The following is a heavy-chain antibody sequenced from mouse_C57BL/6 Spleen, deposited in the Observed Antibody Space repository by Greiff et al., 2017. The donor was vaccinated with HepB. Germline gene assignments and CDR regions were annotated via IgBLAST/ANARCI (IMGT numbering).Heavy chain of an antibody. Sequence: QVQLKESGAELVRPGSSVKLSCKASGYTFTSYWMHWVKQRPIQGLEWIGNIDPSDSETHYNQKFKDKATLTVDKSSSTAYMQLSSLTSEDSAVYYCARLDYGSSGDYFDYWGQGTTLTVSS. CDR3: ARLDYGSSGDYFDY. CDR2: IDPSDSET. V-gene: IGHV1-52*01. CDR1: GYTFTSYW. D-gene: IGHD1-1*01. J-gene: IGHJ2*01.